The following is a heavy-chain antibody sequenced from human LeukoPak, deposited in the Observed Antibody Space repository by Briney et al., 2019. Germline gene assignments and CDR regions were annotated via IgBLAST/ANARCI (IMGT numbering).Heavy chain of an antibody. J-gene: IGHJ6*02. CDR1: GGSISSGGYY. Sequence: SETLSLTCTVSGGSISSGGYYWSWIRQHPGKGLEWIGYIYYSRSTYYNPSLKSRVTISVDTSKNQFSLKLSSVTAADTAVYYCASRSTYYYYYGMDVWGQGTTVTVSS. CDR2: IYYSRST. V-gene: IGHV4-31*03. CDR3: ASRSTYYYYYGMDV.